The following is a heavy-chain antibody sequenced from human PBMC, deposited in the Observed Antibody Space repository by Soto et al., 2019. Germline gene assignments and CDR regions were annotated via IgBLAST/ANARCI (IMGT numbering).Heavy chain of an antibody. D-gene: IGHD3-3*01. CDR2: INAGNGNT. CDR1: GYTFTSYA. J-gene: IGHJ4*02. V-gene: IGHV1-3*01. CDR3: ARTSGFYFYDY. Sequence: ASVKVSCTASGYTFTSYAMHWVRQAPGQRLEWMGWINAGNGNTKYSQKFQGRVTVTRDTSASTAYMELSSLRSEDTAVYYCARTSGFYFYDYWGQGTLVTVSS.